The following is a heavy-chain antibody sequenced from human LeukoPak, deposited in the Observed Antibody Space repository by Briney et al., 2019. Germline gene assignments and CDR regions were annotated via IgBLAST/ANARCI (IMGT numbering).Heavy chain of an antibody. CDR2: INPNSGGT. CDR3: AALSGYDTHYFDY. D-gene: IGHD5-12*01. Sequence: ASLRVSYTPSGYSLTDYYMPWGRHAPGQRLVWMGCINPNSGGTDCAQKFQGRVTMTRDTSISTAYMELSRLTSDDTGVYDCAALSGYDTHYFDYGGQGTLVAVSS. CDR1: GYSLTDYY. V-gene: IGHV1-2*02. J-gene: IGHJ4*02.